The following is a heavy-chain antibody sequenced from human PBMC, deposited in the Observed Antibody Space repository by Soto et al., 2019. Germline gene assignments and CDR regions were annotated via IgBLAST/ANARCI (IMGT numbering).Heavy chain of an antibody. J-gene: IGHJ3*02. CDR3: AGGDYYDSSGYYYPGTNAFDI. D-gene: IGHD3-22*01. Sequence: QVQLVQSGAEVKKPGSSVQVSCKASGGTFSSYGISWVRQAPGQGLEWMGGIIPIFGTANYAQKFQGRVTITADESTSTAYMELSSLRSEDTAVYYCAGGDYYDSSGYYYPGTNAFDIWGQGTMVTVSS. CDR2: IIPIFGTA. CDR1: GGTFSSYG. V-gene: IGHV1-69*01.